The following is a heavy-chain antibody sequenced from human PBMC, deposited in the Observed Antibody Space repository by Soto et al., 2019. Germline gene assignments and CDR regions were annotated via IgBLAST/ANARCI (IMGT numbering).Heavy chain of an antibody. V-gene: IGHV4-30-4*01. CDR3: ARVAIACPSSSCYNHYYYSLDV. D-gene: IGHD2-2*02. J-gene: IGHJ6*02. Sequence: SETLSLTCTVSGGSISRDNFFWRWIRQPPGEGLEWIGYIYYRGSTYYNPSLESRLTLLVDTSKNQFSLKLRSVTAADTAVYYCARVAIACPSSSCYNHYYYSLDVWGQGTTVTVSS. CDR2: IYYRGST. CDR1: GGSISRDNFF.